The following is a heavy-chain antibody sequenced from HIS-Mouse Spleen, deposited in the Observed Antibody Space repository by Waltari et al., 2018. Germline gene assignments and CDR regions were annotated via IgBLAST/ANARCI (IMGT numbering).Heavy chain of an antibody. CDR1: GGSISSGGSY. J-gene: IGHJ5*02. V-gene: IGHV4-31*03. CDR3: ARSPYYDFWSGYSDNWFDP. Sequence: QVQLQESGPGLVKPSQTLSLTCPVSGGSISSGGSYWTWIRPPPAQGLEWIGYIYYSGSTYYNPSLKSRVTISVDTSKNQFSLKLSSVTAADTAVYYCARSPYYDFWSGYSDNWFDPWGQGTLVTVSS. CDR2: IYYSGST. D-gene: IGHD3-3*01.